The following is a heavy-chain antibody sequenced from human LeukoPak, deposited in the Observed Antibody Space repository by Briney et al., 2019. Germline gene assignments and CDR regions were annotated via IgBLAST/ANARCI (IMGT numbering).Heavy chain of an antibody. CDR3: ARRQRTKAFDI. J-gene: IGHJ3*02. Sequence: SETLSLTCAVYGGSFSGYYWSWIRQPPGKGLEWIGEINHRGSTNYNPSLKSRVTISVDTSKNQFSLKLSSVTAADTAVYYCARRQRTKAFDIWGQGTMVTVSS. CDR2: INHRGST. D-gene: IGHD6-25*01. CDR1: GGSFSGYY. V-gene: IGHV4-34*01.